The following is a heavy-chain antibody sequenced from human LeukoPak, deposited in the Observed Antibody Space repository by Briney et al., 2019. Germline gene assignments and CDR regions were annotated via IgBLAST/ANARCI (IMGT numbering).Heavy chain of an antibody. CDR1: GGSISSYY. D-gene: IGHD2-15*01. CDR3: AKDVVDAFDI. J-gene: IGHJ3*02. V-gene: IGHV4-4*07. Sequence: SETLSLTCTVSGGSISSYYWSWIRQPAGKGLEWIGRIYTNGDMIYNPSLKSRVTMSVDTSKNQFSLKVRSVTAADTAIYYCAKDVVDAFDIWGQGTMVTVPS. CDR2: IYTNGDM.